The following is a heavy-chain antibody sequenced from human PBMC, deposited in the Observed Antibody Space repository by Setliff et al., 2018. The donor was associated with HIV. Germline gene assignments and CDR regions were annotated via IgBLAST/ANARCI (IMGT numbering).Heavy chain of an antibody. D-gene: IGHD3-3*01. V-gene: IGHV4-31*03. CDR3: ARATYTLQFLKWSPDSSLYYYYMDV. Sequence: SETLSLTCTVSGGSISSGAYYWSWIRQHPGKGLEWSGYMSYSGSTFYKSSLKSRVTMSIDTSKNQFSLMLSPVTAADTAVYYCARATYTLQFLKWSPDSSLYYYYMDVWGKGTTVTVSS. CDR2: MSYSGST. J-gene: IGHJ6*03. CDR1: GGSISSGAYY.